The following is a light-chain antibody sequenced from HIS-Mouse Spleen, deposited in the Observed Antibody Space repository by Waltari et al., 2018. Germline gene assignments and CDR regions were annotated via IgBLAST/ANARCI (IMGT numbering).Light chain of an antibody. CDR1: ALPKKY. CDR2: EDS. Sequence: SYELTQPPSVSVSSGQTARITRSGDALPKKYSYWYQQKSGQAPVLFIYEDSKRPSGIPERFSGSSSGTMATLTISGAQVEDEADYYCYSTDSSGNHRVFGGGTKLTVL. V-gene: IGLV3-10*01. CDR3: YSTDSSGNHRV. J-gene: IGLJ2*01.